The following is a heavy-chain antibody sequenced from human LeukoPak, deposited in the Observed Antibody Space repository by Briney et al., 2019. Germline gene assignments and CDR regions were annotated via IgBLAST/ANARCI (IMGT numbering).Heavy chain of an antibody. CDR2: ISWNSGSI. Sequence: GGSLRLSCAASGFTFDDYAMHWVRQAPGKGLEWVSGISWNSGSIGYADSVKGRFTISRDNAKNPLYLQMNSLRAEDTALYYCAKVRSPYYYYYGMDVWGQGTTVTVSS. J-gene: IGHJ6*02. V-gene: IGHV3-9*01. CDR3: AKVRSPYYYYYGMDV. CDR1: GFTFDDYA.